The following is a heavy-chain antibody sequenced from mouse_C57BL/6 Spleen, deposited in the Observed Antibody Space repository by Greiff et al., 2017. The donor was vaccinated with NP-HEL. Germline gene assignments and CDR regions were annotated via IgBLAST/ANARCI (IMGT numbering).Heavy chain of an antibody. D-gene: IGHD2-5*01. J-gene: IGHJ4*01. CDR1: GYTFTSYW. CDR3: ARLESNCDYAMDD. Sequence: QVHVKQPGAELVRPGSSVKLSCKASGYTFTSYWMDWVKQRPGQGLEWIGNIYPSDSETHYNQKFKDKATLTVDKSSSTAYMQLSSLTSEDSAVYYCARLESNCDYAMDDWGQGTSVTVSS. CDR2: IYPSDSET. V-gene: IGHV1-61*01.